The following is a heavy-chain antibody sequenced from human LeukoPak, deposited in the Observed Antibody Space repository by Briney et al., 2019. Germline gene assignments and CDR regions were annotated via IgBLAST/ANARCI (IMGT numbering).Heavy chain of an antibody. V-gene: IGHV1-2*02. CDR2: INPNSGGT. CDR3: ASLIVVVPAANDY. Sequence: ASVKVSCKASGYTFTDYYMHWVRQAPGQGLEWMGWINPNSGGTNYAQKFQGRVTMTRDTSISTAYMELSRLRSDDTAVYYCASLIVVVPAANDYWGQGTLVTVSS. CDR1: GYTFTDYY. J-gene: IGHJ4*02. D-gene: IGHD2-2*01.